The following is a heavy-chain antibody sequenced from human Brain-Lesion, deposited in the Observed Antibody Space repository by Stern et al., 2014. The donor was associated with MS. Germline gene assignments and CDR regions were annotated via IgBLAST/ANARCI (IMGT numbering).Heavy chain of an antibody. V-gene: IGHV4-39*02. D-gene: IGHD5-18*01. Sequence: QVQLQESGPGLVKPSETLSLTCTVSGGSISSSSYYWGWIRQPPGKGLEWIGSIYFSGSTYYNPSLKSRVTISVDTPNNQFSLKRSSVAAADTAVYYCAREMGFGAMEEYFQHWGQGTLVTVSS. CDR1: GGSISSSSYY. CDR3: AREMGFGAMEEYFQH. J-gene: IGHJ1*01. CDR2: IYFSGST.